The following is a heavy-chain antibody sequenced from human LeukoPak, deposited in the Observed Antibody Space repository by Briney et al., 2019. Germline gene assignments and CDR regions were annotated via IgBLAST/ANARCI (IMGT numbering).Heavy chain of an antibody. D-gene: IGHD3-10*01. V-gene: IGHV3-23*01. CDR3: AKDSLGDPGFDY. Sequence: GGSLRLSCAASGFTFSSHAMSWVRQAPGKGLEWVSSFCADDDRTYFADSVKGRFTISRDNSRNTLYLQMNSLRADDTAVYYCAKDSLGDPGFDYWGQGTLVTVSS. CDR1: GFTFSSHA. J-gene: IGHJ4*02. CDR2: FCADDDRT.